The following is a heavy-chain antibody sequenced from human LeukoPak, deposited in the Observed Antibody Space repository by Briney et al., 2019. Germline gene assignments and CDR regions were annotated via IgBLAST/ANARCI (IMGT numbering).Heavy chain of an antibody. CDR1: GFTFSSYS. V-gene: IGHV3-21*01. CDR3: ARVLLEGEDY. D-gene: IGHD2-15*01. CDR2: ISSSSSYI. J-gene: IGHJ4*02. Sequence: GGSLRLSCAASGFTFSSYSMNWVRQAPGKGLEWVSSISSSSSYIYYADSVKGRLTISRDNAKNSLYLQMNSLRAEDTAVYYCARVLLEGEDYWGQGTLVTVSS.